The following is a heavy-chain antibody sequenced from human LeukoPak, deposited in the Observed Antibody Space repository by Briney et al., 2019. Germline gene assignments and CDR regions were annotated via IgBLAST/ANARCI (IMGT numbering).Heavy chain of an antibody. V-gene: IGHV3-11*05. Sequence: PWGSLILYCAASGFTFSDHYMSWIRQAPGQGLEWVSYISSRSRYTDYVDSVNGRFTISRDNAKHLLLLQMNSLRAEDTAVYYCARERVRGSEAIDAFDIWGQGTLVTVSS. D-gene: IGHD3-10*01. J-gene: IGHJ3*02. CDR1: GFTFSDHY. CDR2: ISSRSRYT. CDR3: ARERVRGSEAIDAFDI.